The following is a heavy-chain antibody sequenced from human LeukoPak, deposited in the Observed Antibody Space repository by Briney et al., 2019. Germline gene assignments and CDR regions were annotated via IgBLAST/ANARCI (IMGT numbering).Heavy chain of an antibody. Sequence: SETLSLTCTVSGGSIRSGDYYWSWIRQPPGKGLEWIAYIYYSGSTYYNPSLKSRVTISVNRSKNQFSLKLSSVTAADTAVYYCARGRGYCSSTSCYLYWYFDLWGRGTLVTVSS. J-gene: IGHJ2*01. CDR2: IYYSGST. CDR3: ARGRGYCSSTSCYLYWYFDL. V-gene: IGHV4-30-4*08. D-gene: IGHD2-2*01. CDR1: GGSIRSGDYY.